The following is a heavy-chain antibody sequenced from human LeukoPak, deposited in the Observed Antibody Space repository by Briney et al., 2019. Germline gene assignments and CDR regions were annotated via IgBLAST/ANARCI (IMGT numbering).Heavy chain of an antibody. D-gene: IGHD3-10*01. CDR3: AKSSLRGHSLWYFDL. CDR2: ISYDGSNK. CDR1: GFTFSSYG. J-gene: IGHJ2*01. Sequence: GGSLRLSCAASGFTFSSYGMHWVRQAPGKGLEWVAVISYDGSNKYDADSVKGRFTVSRDNSKNTLYLQMNKLRVEDTAVYYCAKSSLRGHSLWYFDLWGRGTPVTVSS. V-gene: IGHV3-30*18.